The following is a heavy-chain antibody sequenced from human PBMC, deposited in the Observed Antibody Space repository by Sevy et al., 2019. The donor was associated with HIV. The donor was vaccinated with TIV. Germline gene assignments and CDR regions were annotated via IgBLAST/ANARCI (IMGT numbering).Heavy chain of an antibody. CDR2: IKGDGSNN. J-gene: IGHJ4*02. V-gene: IGHV3-7*01. Sequence: GGSLRLSCAASGFTFSANWMNWVRQAPGKGLEWVANIKGDGSNNYDVDSVKSRVNISRDNAKNLLYLQMNSLRVEDSAVYYCANETFGRMEVWGQGTLVTVSS. CDR3: ANETFGRMEV. D-gene: IGHD3-16*01. CDR1: GFTFSANW.